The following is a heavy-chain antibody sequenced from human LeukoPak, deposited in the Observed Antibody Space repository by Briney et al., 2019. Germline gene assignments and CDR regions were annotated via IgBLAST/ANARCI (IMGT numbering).Heavy chain of an antibody. CDR1: GGSISSYY. CDR2: IYYSGST. D-gene: IGHD1-26*01. J-gene: IGHJ4*02. Sequence: SETLSLTCTVSGGSISSYYWSWIRQPPGKGLEWIGYIYYSGSTNYNPSLKSRVTISVDTSKNQFSLKLSSVTAADTAVYYCARALGEYGYWGQGTLVTVSS. CDR3: ARALGEYGY. V-gene: IGHV4-59*01.